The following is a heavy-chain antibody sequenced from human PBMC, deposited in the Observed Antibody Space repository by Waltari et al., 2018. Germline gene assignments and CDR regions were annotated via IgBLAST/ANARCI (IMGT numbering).Heavy chain of an antibody. CDR2: INGRQMS. D-gene: IGHD3-10*01. Sequence: QVQLRESGPGVLKPSETLSLICVVSGDSIPVHAYIWVRQSPGKGLEWIGCINGRQMSHYTYNPSLKSRLNISLDTSNHQFSLKMTSVTAADTAVYFCARTSASGGYWGPGTVVTVSS. V-gene: IGHV4-4*09. CDR1: GDSIPVHA. J-gene: IGHJ4*02. CDR3: ARTSASGGY.